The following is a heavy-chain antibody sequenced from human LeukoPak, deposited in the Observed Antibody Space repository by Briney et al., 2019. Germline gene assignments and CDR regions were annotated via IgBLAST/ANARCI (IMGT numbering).Heavy chain of an antibody. CDR3: ARVHLGSGSYFSDY. CDR2: ISYDGSNK. V-gene: IGHV3-30*04. Sequence: GGSLRLSCAASGFTFSSYAMHWVRQAPGKGLEWVAVISYDGSNKYYADSVKGRFTISRDNSKNTLYLQMNSLRAEDTAVYYCARVHLGSGSYFSDYWGQGTLVTVSS. D-gene: IGHD3-10*02. J-gene: IGHJ4*02. CDR1: GFTFSSYA.